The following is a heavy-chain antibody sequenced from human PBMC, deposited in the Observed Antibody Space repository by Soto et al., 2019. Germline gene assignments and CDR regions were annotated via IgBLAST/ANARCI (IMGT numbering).Heavy chain of an antibody. CDR1: GGSISSDY. CDR3: ASRGGGSPWYFDL. CDR2: IYYSGST. V-gene: IGHV4-59*01. D-gene: IGHD3-3*01. J-gene: IGHJ2*01. Sequence: QVQLQESGPGLVKPSETLSLTCTVSGGSISSDYWSWIRQPPGKGLEWIGYIYYSGSTNYNPSLKSRVTISVDTSKNLFSLKLSSVTAADTAVYYCASRGGGSPWYFDLWGRGTLVTVSS.